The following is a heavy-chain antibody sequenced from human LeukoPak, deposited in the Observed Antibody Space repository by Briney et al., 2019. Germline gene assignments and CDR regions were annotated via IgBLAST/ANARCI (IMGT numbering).Heavy chain of an antibody. Sequence: SQTLSLTCTVSGGSISSGSYYWSWIRQPAGKGLEWIGRIYTSGSTNYNPSLKSRVTISVDTSKNQFSLKLSSVTAADTAVYYCARGRNQPIQSSGSYWARYYYYYMDVWGKGTTVTVSS. J-gene: IGHJ6*03. V-gene: IGHV4-61*02. CDR1: GGSISSGSYY. D-gene: IGHD3-10*01. CDR3: ARGRNQPIQSSGSYWARYYYYYMDV. CDR2: IYTSGST.